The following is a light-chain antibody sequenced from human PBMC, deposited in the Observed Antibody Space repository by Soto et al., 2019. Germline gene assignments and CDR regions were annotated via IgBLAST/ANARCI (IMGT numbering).Light chain of an antibody. CDR2: GAS. CDR3: QQRFTTPS. Sequence: MTQSPSTLSASVGDRVPITCRASQSISSSYLAWYQQKPGQAPRLLIYGASSRATGIPARFSGSGSGTEFTLTISSLQPEDFATYYCQQRFTTPSFGQGTRLEIK. J-gene: IGKJ5*01. V-gene: IGKV3D-7*01. CDR1: QSISSSY.